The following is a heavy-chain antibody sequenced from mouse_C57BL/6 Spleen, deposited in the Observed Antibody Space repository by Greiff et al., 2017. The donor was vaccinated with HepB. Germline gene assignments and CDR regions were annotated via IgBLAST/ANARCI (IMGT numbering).Heavy chain of an antibody. CDR2: IYPGDGDT. D-gene: IGHD2-4*01. CDR1: GYAFSSSW. J-gene: IGHJ2*01. V-gene: IGHV1-82*01. Sequence: VQLQESGPELVKPGASVKISCKASGYAFSSSWMNWVKQRPGKGLEWIGRIYPGDGDTNYNGKFKGKATLTADKSSSTAYMQLSSLTSEDSAVYFCARSDYEGYWGQGTTLTVSS. CDR3: ARSDYEGY.